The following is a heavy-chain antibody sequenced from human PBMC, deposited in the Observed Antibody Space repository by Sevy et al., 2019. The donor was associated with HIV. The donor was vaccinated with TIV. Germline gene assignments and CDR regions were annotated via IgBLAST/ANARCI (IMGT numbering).Heavy chain of an antibody. CDR3: TRFYSSTTGWYPGSDDF. Sequence: GGSLRLSCAVSGLTVSSNYMSWVRQAPGKGLEWVSLIYSGGATYYADSVNGRFTISGDDSKNTLYLQMDSLRAEDTAVYHCTRFYSSTTGWYPGSDDFWGRGTLVTVSS. V-gene: IGHV3-53*01. D-gene: IGHD6-19*01. CDR2: IYSGGAT. J-gene: IGHJ4*02. CDR1: GLTVSSNY.